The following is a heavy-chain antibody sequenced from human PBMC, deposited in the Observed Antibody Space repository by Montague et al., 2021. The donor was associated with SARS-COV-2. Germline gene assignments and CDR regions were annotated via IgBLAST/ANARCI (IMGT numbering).Heavy chain of an antibody. CDR2: TYYRTKWYH. J-gene: IGHJ4*02. V-gene: IGHV6-1*01. D-gene: IGHD6-13*01. CDR1: GDSVSRHRAA. CDR3: ARDPRYSLSWSFDY. Sequence: CAISGDSVSRHRAAWNWITHSLSRHLQCLGRTYYRTKWYHDYAVSVKSRMTISPDTSKNQFSLQLSSVTPEDRAVYYCARDPRYSLSWSFDYWGQGTLVTVSS.